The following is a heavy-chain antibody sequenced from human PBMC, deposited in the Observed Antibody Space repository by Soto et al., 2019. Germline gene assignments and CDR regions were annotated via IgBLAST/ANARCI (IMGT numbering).Heavy chain of an antibody. D-gene: IGHD3-10*01. CDR3: ARGVVRRVIIQYTSFFDY. Sequence: PSETLALSCVVHVGSLSGYYWTWIRQAPGMGLDWIGEINHSGSTSYNPSLKRRATISVDTSKNQFSLKLTSVTAADTAVYYCARGVVRRVIIQYTSFFDYWGQGTMVTVSS. CDR1: VGSLSGYY. V-gene: IGHV4-34*01. CDR2: INHSGST. J-gene: IGHJ4*02.